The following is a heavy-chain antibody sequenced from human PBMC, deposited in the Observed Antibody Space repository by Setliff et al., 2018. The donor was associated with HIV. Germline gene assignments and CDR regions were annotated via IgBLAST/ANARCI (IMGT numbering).Heavy chain of an antibody. CDR1: GFTVSSNY. Sequence: PGGSLRLSCAASGFTVSSNYMSWVRQAPGKGLEWVSIMYSGGSTYYADSVKGRFTISRDNAKNSLYLQMNSLRSEDTAVYYCARGRASGSANSGWGQGTLVTVSS. J-gene: IGHJ4*02. V-gene: IGHV3-53*05. CDR3: ARGRASGSANSG. CDR2: MYSGGST. D-gene: IGHD7-27*01.